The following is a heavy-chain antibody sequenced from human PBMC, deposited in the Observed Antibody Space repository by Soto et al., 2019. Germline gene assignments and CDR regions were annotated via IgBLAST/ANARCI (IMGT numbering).Heavy chain of an antibody. V-gene: IGHV4-4*07. CDR2: IYTSGST. CDR3: AATERITIFGVVIIPGWFDP. Sequence: PSETLSLTYTVSGGSISSYYWSWIRQPAGKGLEWIGRIYTSGSTNYNPSLKSRVTMSVDTSKNQFSLKLSSVTAADTAVYYCAATERITIFGVVIIPGWFDPWGQGTLVTVSS. D-gene: IGHD3-3*01. J-gene: IGHJ5*02. CDR1: GGSISSYY.